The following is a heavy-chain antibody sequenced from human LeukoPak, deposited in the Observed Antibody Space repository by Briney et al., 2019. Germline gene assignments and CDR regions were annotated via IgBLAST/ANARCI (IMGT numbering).Heavy chain of an antibody. V-gene: IGHV3-23*01. J-gene: IGHJ4*02. CDR1: GFTFSTYG. Sequence: GGSLRLSCAASGFTFSTYGMSWVRQAPGKGLGWVSNILGSGGRTYYADSVKGRFTISRDNSKNTLYLQMNSLRAEDTAMYYCAKDQVAGDGFLLFDYWGQGTLVTVSS. CDR3: AKDQVAGDGFLLFDY. D-gene: IGHD5-24*01. CDR2: ILGSGGRT.